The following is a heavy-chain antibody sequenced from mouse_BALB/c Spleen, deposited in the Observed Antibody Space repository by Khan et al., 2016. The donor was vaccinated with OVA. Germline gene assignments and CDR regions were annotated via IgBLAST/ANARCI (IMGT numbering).Heavy chain of an antibody. CDR1: GYTFTSFW. D-gene: IGHD2-10*02. CDR2: IDPSDSET. V-gene: IGHV1-61*01. Sequence: QVQLQQSGAELVRPGASVKLSCKASGYTFTSFWMNWVTERPGQGLEWIGMIDPSDSETHYNQMFKDKATLTVDKSSSTAYMQLSGLTSEDSAVYYCARGGYGTSFAYWGHGTLVTVSA. J-gene: IGHJ3*01. CDR3: ARGGYGTSFAY.